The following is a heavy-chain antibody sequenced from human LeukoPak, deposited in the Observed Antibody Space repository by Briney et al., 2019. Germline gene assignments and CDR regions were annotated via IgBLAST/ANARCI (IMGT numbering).Heavy chain of an antibody. CDR3: ARGGRSLVAAQFDL. D-gene: IGHD2-15*01. CDR1: GGSIRSSTNDY. Sequence: KPSETLSLTCTVSGGSIRSSTNDYWGWIRQPPGKGLEWIGEINHSGSTNYNPSLKSRVTISVDTSKNQFSLKLSSVTAADTAVYYCARGGRSLVAAQFDLWGRGTLVTVSS. CDR2: INHSGST. J-gene: IGHJ2*01. V-gene: IGHV4-39*07.